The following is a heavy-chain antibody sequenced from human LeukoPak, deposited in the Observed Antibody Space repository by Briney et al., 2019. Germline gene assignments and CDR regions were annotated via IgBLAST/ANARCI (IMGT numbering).Heavy chain of an antibody. CDR2: ISSSGGST. CDR3: ARGLYSSGWVDY. D-gene: IGHD6-19*01. J-gene: IGHJ4*02. Sequence: SGGSLRLSCAASGFTFTNFAMTWVRQAPGKGLEWVSTISSSGGSTYYTDSVKGRFTISRDNSKNTLYLQMNSLRAEDTAVYYCARGLYSSGWVDYWGQGTLVTVSS. V-gene: IGHV3-23*01. CDR1: GFTFTNFA.